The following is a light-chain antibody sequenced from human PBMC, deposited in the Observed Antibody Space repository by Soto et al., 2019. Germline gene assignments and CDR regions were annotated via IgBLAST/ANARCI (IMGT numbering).Light chain of an antibody. CDR3: QQSYSNPWT. CDR1: QTINNY. Sequence: DIQMTQSPSSLSAFAGDRVTITCRARQTINNYLSWYQQMPGKAPKLLIHAASNLQSGVPSKFSGSGSGTIFTLIISSLQPDDSATYCCQQSYSNPWTVGQGTRVE. V-gene: IGKV1-39*01. CDR2: AAS. J-gene: IGKJ1*01.